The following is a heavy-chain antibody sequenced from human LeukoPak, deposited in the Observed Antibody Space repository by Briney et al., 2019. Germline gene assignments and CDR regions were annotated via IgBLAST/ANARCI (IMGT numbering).Heavy chain of an antibody. J-gene: IGHJ4*02. CDR2: ISSSSSYI. CDR1: GLTFSSYS. V-gene: IGHV3-21*01. CDR3: ARSGTMVRGVIDY. Sequence: GGSLRLSCAASGLTFSSYSMNWVRQAPGKGLEWVSSISSSSSYIYYADSVKGRFTISRDNAKNSLYPQMNSLRAEDTAVYYCARSGTMVRGVIDYRGQGTLVTVSS. D-gene: IGHD3-10*01.